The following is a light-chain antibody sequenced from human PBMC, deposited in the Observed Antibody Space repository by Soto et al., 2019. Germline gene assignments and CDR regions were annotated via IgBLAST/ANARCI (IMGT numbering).Light chain of an antibody. CDR2: DAS. CDR1: QSVGSK. CDR3: QQYNNWPRT. V-gene: IGKV3D-15*01. J-gene: IGKJ1*01. Sequence: EIVMTQSPPTLSVSPGERATLSCRASQSVGSKLAWYQQRPGQAPRLLIYDASNRATGIPARFSGSGSETEFTLTIRSLQSEDSAVYYCQQYNNWPRTFGQGTKVDIK.